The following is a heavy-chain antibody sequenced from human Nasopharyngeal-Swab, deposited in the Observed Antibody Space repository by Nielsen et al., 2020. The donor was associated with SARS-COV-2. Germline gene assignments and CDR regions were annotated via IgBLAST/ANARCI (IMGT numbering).Heavy chain of an antibody. Sequence: VRQAPGKGLEWVSYISSSSSTKYYADSVKGRFTISRGNAKNSLYLQMNSLRDEDTAVYYCARDAIVVVPAAIQYWGQGTLVTVSS. D-gene: IGHD2-2*02. CDR2: ISSSSSTK. J-gene: IGHJ4*02. V-gene: IGHV3-48*02. CDR3: ARDAIVVVPAAIQY.